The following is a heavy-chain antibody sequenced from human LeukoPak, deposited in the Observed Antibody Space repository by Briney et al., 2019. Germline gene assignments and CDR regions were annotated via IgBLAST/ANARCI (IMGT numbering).Heavy chain of an antibody. V-gene: IGHV3-48*04. CDR3: ARSYYGSGNYPIDY. J-gene: IGHJ4*02. Sequence: TGGSLRLSCAASGFTFSTYSMNWVRQAPGKGLEWLSYISSGSGTKYYTDSVMGRFTISRDNTKNSLYLQINSLRAEDTAVYYCARSYYGSGNYPIDYWGQGTLVTVSS. CDR1: GFTFSTYS. D-gene: IGHD3-10*01. CDR2: ISSGSGTK.